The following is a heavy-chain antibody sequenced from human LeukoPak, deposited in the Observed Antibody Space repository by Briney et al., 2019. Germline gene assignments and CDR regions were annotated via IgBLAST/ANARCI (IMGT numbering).Heavy chain of an antibody. J-gene: IGHJ6*03. CDR1: GFTFSTYA. D-gene: IGHD4/OR15-4a*01. Sequence: GGSLRLSCAASGFTFSTYAMSWVRQAPGKGLEWLSIIGGGGRDTFYADSVKGRFTVSRDNSKNTLYLQMSSLRAEDTAVYFCAKNRGANYYNYYMDVWGKGTTVTVSS. V-gene: IGHV3-23*01. CDR3: AKNRGANYYNYYMDV. CDR2: IGGGGRDT.